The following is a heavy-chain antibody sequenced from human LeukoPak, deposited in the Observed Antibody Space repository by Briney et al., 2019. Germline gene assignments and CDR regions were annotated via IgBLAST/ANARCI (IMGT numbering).Heavy chain of an antibody. CDR2: ISGSGGST. Sequence: PGGSLRLSCAASGFTFSSYAMSWVRQAPGKGLEWVSAISGSGGSTYYADSVKGRFTISRDNSKNTLYLQMNSLRAEDTAVYYCATDAGRITMIVVGTVFDYWGQGTLVTVSS. J-gene: IGHJ4*02. D-gene: IGHD3-22*01. V-gene: IGHV3-23*01. CDR3: ATDAGRITMIVVGTVFDY. CDR1: GFTFSSYA.